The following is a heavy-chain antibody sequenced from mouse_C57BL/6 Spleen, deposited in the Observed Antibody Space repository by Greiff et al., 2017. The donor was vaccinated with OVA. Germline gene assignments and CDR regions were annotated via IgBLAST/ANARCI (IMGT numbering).Heavy chain of an antibody. D-gene: IGHD2-1*01. V-gene: IGHV1-69*01. J-gene: IGHJ2*01. CDR3: ARGDGNYGFDY. Sequence: QVQLQQPGAELVMPGASVKLSCKASGYTFTSYWMHWVKQRPGQGLEWIGEIDPSDSYTNYNQKFKGKSTLTGDKSSSPAYMQLSSLTSEDSAVYYWARGDGNYGFDYWGQGTTLTVSS. CDR2: IDPSDSYT. CDR1: GYTFTSYW.